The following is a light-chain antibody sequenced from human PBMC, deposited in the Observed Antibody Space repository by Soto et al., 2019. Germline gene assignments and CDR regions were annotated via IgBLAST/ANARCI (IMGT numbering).Light chain of an antibody. CDR1: SSDVGGYNY. J-gene: IGLJ1*01. Sequence: QSVLTQPASVSGSPGQSITISCTGTSSDVGGYNYVSWYQQQPGKAPKLIIYDVTHRPSGVSDCFSGSKSGNTASLSISGLQPEDEADYYCCSYRSTIAYVFGTGTKLTVL. V-gene: IGLV2-14*01. CDR3: CSYRSTIAYV. CDR2: DVT.